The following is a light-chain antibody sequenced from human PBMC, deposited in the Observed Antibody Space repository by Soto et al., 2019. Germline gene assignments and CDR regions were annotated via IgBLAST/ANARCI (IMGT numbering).Light chain of an antibody. CDR3: QQYNNWPLWT. J-gene: IGKJ1*01. CDR1: QSVSSSY. CDR2: DAS. V-gene: IGKV3-15*01. Sequence: EIVLTQSPGTLSLSPGERATLSCRASQSVSSSYLAWYQQKPGQAPRLLFYDASTRATGIPARFSGSGSGTEFTLTISSLQSEDVAVYYCQQYNNWPLWTFGQGTKVDIK.